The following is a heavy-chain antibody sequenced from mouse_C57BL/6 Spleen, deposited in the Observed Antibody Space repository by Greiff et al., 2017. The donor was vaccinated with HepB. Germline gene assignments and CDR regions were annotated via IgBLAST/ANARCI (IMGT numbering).Heavy chain of an antibody. CDR3: ARDEGYYYGSSVYAMDY. CDR1: GYTFTSYW. J-gene: IGHJ4*01. V-gene: IGHV1-59*01. CDR2: IDPSDSYT. D-gene: IGHD1-1*01. Sequence: QVQLQQPGAELVRPGTSVKLSCKASGYTFTSYWMHWVKQRPGQGLEWIGVIDPSDSYTNYNQKFKGKATLTVDTSSSTAYMQLGSLTSEDSAVYYCARDEGYYYGSSVYAMDYWGQGTSVTVSS.